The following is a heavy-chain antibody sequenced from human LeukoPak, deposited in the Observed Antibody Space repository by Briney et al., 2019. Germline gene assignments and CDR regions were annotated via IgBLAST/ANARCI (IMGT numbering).Heavy chain of an antibody. CDR2: INHSGST. CDR1: GRSFSGYY. Sequence: SETLSLTCAVYGRSFSGYYWSWIRQPPGKGLEWIGEINHSGSTNYNPSLKSRVTISVDTSKNRFSLKLSSVTAADTAVYYCARGWAAHWYFDLWGRGTLVTVSS. CDR3: ARGWAAHWYFDL. D-gene: IGHD6-25*01. J-gene: IGHJ2*01. V-gene: IGHV4-34*01.